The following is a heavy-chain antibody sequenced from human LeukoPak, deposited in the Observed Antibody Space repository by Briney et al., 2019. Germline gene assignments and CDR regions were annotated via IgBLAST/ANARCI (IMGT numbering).Heavy chain of an antibody. Sequence: SETLSLTCTVSGGSISSYYWSWIRQPPGKGLEWIGYIYYSGSTDYNPSLKSRVTISVETSKNQFSLNLSSVTAADTAVYYCARGRLARSPYFDYWGQGTLVTVSS. D-gene: IGHD6-19*01. V-gene: IGHV4-59*01. CDR1: GGSISSYY. CDR3: ARGRLARSPYFDY. CDR2: IYYSGST. J-gene: IGHJ4*02.